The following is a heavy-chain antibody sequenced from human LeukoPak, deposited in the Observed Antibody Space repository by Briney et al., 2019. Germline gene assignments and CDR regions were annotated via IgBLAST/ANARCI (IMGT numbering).Heavy chain of an antibody. Sequence: GGSLRLSCAASGFTFSGYGMSWVRQAPGKGLEWVSAISGSGGSTYYADSVKGRFTISRDNSKNTLYLQMNSLRAEDTAVYYCAKNPVGNYYYYYYYMDVWGKGTTVTVSS. V-gene: IGHV3-23*01. CDR3: AKNPVGNYYYYYYYMDV. CDR1: GFTFSGYG. D-gene: IGHD1-7*01. CDR2: ISGSGGST. J-gene: IGHJ6*03.